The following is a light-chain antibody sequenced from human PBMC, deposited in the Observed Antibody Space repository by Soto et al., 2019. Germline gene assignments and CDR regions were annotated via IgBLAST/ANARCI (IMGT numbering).Light chain of an antibody. V-gene: IGLV2-8*01. CDR2: EVT. CDR3: SSYAGSNILV. CDR1: SSDVGTYKY. Sequence: QSALTQPPSASGSPGQSVTISCTGTSSDVGTYKYVSWYQQHPGKAPKLMIYEVTKRPSGVPDRFSGSKSGNTASLTVSGLRAEDGAVYYCSSYAGSNILVFGTGTKVTVL. J-gene: IGLJ1*01.